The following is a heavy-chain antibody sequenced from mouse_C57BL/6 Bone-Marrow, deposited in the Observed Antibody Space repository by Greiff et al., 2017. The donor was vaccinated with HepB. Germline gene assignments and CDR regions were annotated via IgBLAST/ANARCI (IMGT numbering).Heavy chain of an antibody. D-gene: IGHD1-1*01. V-gene: IGHV10-3*01. J-gene: IGHJ2*01. Sequence: EVMLVESGGGLVQPKGSLKLSCAASGFTFNTYAMHWVRQAPGQGLEWVARIRSKSSNYATYYADSVKDRFTISRDDSQSMLYLQMNNLKTEDTAMYYCGRDQGTTVAIGYWGQGTTLTVSS. CDR1: GFTFNTYA. CDR3: GRDQGTTVAIGY. CDR2: IRSKSSNYAT.